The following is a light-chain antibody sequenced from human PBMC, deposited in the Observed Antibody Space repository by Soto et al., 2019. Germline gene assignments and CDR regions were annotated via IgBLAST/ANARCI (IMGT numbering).Light chain of an antibody. Sequence: DFQMTQSPSSLSASVGDRVTITCRTSQGISNYLAWYQQKPGKSPKLLIFGASTLQSVVPSRFSGSGSGTDFALTISGLQPEDVATYYCQRYDNVPLAFGQGTKMEI. CDR2: GAS. CDR1: QGISNY. J-gene: IGKJ2*01. V-gene: IGKV1-27*01. CDR3: QRYDNVPLA.